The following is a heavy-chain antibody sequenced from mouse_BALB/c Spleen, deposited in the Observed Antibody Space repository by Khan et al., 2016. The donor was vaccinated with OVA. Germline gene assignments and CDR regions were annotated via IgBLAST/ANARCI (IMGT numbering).Heavy chain of an antibody. CDR3: ARVYGGDFDY. Sequence: VQLKESGPGLVKPSQSLSLTCTVSGYSITTDYAWNWIRQLPGNQLGRMGFISYSGNTKYNPSLKSRSSITRDTSKNQFFLQLKSVTTEDSAGYYCARVYGGDFDYWGQGTTLTVSS. D-gene: IGHD1-1*01. J-gene: IGHJ2*01. CDR1: GYSITTDYA. V-gene: IGHV3-2*02. CDR2: ISYSGNT.